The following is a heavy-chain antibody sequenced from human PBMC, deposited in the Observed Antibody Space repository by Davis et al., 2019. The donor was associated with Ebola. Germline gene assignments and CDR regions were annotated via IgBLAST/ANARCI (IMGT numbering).Heavy chain of an antibody. V-gene: IGHV3-48*03. CDR3: ARKRPGTTWFDP. D-gene: IGHD1-7*01. J-gene: IGHJ5*02. Sequence: GALRLSCAASGFTFSSYEMNWVRQAPGKGLEWVSYIAGSGSPIYYANSVKGRFTISRDNAKNSLFLQMNSPRAEDTAVYYCARKRPGTTWFDPWGQGTLVTVSP. CDR1: GFTFSSYE. CDR2: IAGSGSPI.